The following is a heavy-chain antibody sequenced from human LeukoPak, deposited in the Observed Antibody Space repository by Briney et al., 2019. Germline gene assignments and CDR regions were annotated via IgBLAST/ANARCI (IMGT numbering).Heavy chain of an antibody. CDR3: ARGVVVVVAATYNWFDP. CDR2: ISSSSNSI. D-gene: IGHD2-15*01. Sequence: GGSLRLSCAASGFTFSIYSMNWVRQAPGKGLEWVSYISSSSNSIYYADSVKGRFTISRDNAKNSLYLQMNSLRAVDTAVYYCARGVVVVVAATYNWFDPWGQGTLVTVSS. J-gene: IGHJ5*02. CDR1: GFTFSIYS. V-gene: IGHV3-48*01.